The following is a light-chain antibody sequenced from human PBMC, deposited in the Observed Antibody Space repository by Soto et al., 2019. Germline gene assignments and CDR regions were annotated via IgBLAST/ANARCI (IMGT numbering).Light chain of an antibody. CDR2: ANS. J-gene: IGLJ2*01. CDR1: SSSLGAGYD. CDR3: QSYDSSLSGSRV. Sequence: QAVVTQPPSVSGAPGQRVTISCTGSSSSLGAGYDVHWYQQLPGTVPKLLIYANSNRPSGVPDRFSGSRSGTSASLAITGLQAEDEADYYCQSYDSSLSGSRVFGGGTKLTVL. V-gene: IGLV1-40*01.